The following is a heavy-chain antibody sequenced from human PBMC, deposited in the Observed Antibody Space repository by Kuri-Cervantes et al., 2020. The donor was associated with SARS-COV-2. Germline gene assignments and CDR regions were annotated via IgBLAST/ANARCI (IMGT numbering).Heavy chain of an antibody. D-gene: IGHD4-11*01. CDR1: GFSLSTSGMC. Sequence: SGPTLVKPTQTLTLTCTFSGFSLSTSGMCVSWIRQPPGKALEWLARIDWDDDKYHSTSLKTRLTISKDTSKNQVVLTMTNMDPVDTATYYCVRIRAATVIADYWGQGTLVTVSS. CDR3: VRIRAATVIADY. V-gene: IGHV2-70*11. J-gene: IGHJ4*02. CDR2: IDWDDDK.